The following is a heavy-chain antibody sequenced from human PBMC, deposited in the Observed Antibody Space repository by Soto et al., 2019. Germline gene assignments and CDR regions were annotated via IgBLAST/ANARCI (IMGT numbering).Heavy chain of an antibody. CDR3: TSYDCRGQFDY. CDR1: GVTFNRQD. CDR2: IIPMFGTP. V-gene: IGHV1-69*13. Sequence: SVKGSCRASGVTFNRQDMRWVRQAPGQGLEWMGGIIPMFGTPHYAEKFQDRVTITADESTGTAYLELSSLTSEDAAVHYCTSYDCRGQFDYWGRGTLVTVSS. J-gene: IGHJ4*02. D-gene: IGHD3-22*01.